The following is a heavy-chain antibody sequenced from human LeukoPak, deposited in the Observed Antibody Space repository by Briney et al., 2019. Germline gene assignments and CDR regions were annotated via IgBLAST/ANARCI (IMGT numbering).Heavy chain of an antibody. D-gene: IGHD2-2*01. V-gene: IGHV3-7*01. CDR2: IKEDGSAQ. Sequence: GESLRLSCAASGFTFNGYWMSWVRQAPGKGLEWVANIKEDGSAQYYVGSVKGRFTISRDNAKNSLNLQMNSLRAEDTAVYYCATSSNAPGNHWGQGTLVTVSS. J-gene: IGHJ5*02. CDR1: GFTFNGYW. CDR3: ATSSNAPGNH.